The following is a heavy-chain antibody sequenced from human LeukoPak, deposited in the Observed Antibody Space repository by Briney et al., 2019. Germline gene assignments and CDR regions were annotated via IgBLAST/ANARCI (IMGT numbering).Heavy chain of an antibody. CDR2: IYYSWST. D-gene: IGHD6-13*01. V-gene: IGHV4-59*01. CDR1: GGSISSYY. Sequence: SETLSLTCTVSGGSISSYYWSWIRQPPGKGLEWLGYIYYSWSTNYNPSLKSRVTISVDTSKNQFSLKLSSVTAADTAVYYCARVKKAAAGTVPIDYWGQGTLVTVSS. J-gene: IGHJ4*02. CDR3: ARVKKAAAGTVPIDY.